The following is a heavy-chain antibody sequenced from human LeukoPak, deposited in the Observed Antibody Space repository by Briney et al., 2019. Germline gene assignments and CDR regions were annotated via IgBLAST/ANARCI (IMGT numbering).Heavy chain of an antibody. Sequence: SETLSLTCTVSGGSISSYYWSWIRQPPGKGLEWIGYIYYSGSTNYNPSLKSRVTISVDTSKNQFSLKLSSVTAADTAVYYCARTARAPNNGSYYEGWFDPWGQGTLVTISS. CDR1: GGSISSYY. CDR3: ARTARAPNNGSYYEGWFDP. D-gene: IGHD1-26*01. V-gene: IGHV4-59*01. CDR2: IYYSGST. J-gene: IGHJ5*02.